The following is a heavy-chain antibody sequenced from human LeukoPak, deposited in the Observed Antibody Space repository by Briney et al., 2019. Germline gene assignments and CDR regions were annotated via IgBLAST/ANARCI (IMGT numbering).Heavy chain of an antibody. Sequence: XLSLTCTVSGGSISSGGYYWSWIRQHPGKGLGWIWYIYYSGITYYNPSLKSRLTISVDTSKNQFSLKLSSVTAADTALYYCARDGEYCSSTSCYFDPWGQGILVTVSS. CDR1: GGSISSGGYY. J-gene: IGHJ5*02. V-gene: IGHV4-31*03. CDR2: IYYSGIT. CDR3: ARDGEYCSSTSCYFDP. D-gene: IGHD2-2*01.